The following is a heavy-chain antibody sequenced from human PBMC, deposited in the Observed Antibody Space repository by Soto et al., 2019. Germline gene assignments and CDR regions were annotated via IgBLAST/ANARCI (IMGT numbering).Heavy chain of an antibody. D-gene: IGHD3-3*01. CDR1: GFTFDDYA. V-gene: IGHV3-9*01. CDR3: AKDPQAWSGPYYFDY. J-gene: IGHJ4*02. CDR2: ISWNSGNI. Sequence: GGSLRLSCAASGFTFDDYAMHWIRQAPRKGPEWVSGISWNSGNIVYADSVKGRFTISRDNAKNSLYLQMNSLRPEDTALYYCAKDPQAWSGPYYFDYWGQGTLVTVSS.